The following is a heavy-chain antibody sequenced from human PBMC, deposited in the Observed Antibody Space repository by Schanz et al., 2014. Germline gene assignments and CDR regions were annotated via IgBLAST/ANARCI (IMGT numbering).Heavy chain of an antibody. V-gene: IGHV1-18*01. Sequence: QIQLVQSGPEVKKPGATVKVSCKASGYIFINSGISWVRQAPGQGLEWMGWISAYNGNTKYPQNLQGRVTMTTDTSTSTVYMELRSLRSDDTAVYYCARDAADFYDILTEEDYWGQGTLVTVSS. J-gene: IGHJ4*02. D-gene: IGHD3-9*01. CDR1: GYIFINSG. CDR2: ISAYNGNT. CDR3: ARDAADFYDILTEEDY.